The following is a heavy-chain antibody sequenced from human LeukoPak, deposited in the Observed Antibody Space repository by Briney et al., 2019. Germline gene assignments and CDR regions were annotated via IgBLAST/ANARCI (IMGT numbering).Heavy chain of an antibody. V-gene: IGHV3-23*01. J-gene: IGHJ4*01. CDR3: VREAGCGWPLDY. CDR1: GFDFGGACG. Sequence: GGCLRLSCSTSGFDFGGACGMGSVRQAPEKGLEWVSTISGDGETTHYADSVKGRLTISRDNARNTLYLQIDRLRPEDTAIYYCVREAGCGWPLDYWG. CDR2: ISGDGETT. D-gene: IGHD6-19*01.